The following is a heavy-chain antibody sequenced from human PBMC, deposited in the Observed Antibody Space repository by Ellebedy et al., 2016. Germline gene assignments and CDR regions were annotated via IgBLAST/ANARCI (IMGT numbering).Heavy chain of an antibody. D-gene: IGHD5-12*01. CDR3: ARRGGVAPRYYMDV. J-gene: IGHJ6*03. CDR1: GGSISSGGYY. CDR2: IYYTGSS. Sequence: SETLSLXCTVSGGSISSGGYYWSWIRQHPGKGLEWIAYIYYTGSSYYNPSVKSRVTISVDTSKNQFSLKLSSVTAADTAVYYCARRGGVAPRYYMDVWGKGTTVTVSS. V-gene: IGHV4-31*03.